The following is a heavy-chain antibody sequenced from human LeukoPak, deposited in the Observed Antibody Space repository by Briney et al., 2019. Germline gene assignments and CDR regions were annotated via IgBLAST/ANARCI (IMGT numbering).Heavy chain of an antibody. J-gene: IGHJ6*03. D-gene: IGHD2-15*01. Sequence: GGSLRLSCAASGFTFSSYGIHWVRQAPGKGLEWVTFIRYDGSNKYYADSVKGRFTISRDNSKNTLYLQMNSLRAEDTAVYNCAREGAIEAATPYYMDVWGRGTTVTVSS. CDR3: AREGAIEAATPYYMDV. CDR2: IRYDGSNK. CDR1: GFTFSSYG. V-gene: IGHV3-30*02.